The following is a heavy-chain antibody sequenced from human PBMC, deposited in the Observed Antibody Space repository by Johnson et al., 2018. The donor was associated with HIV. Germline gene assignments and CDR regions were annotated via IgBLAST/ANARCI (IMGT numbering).Heavy chain of an antibody. Sequence: VQLVESGGGVVQPGRSLRLSCAASGFTFSSYAMHWVRQAPGKGLEWVAVISYDGSNKYYADSVTGRFTISRDNSKNTLYLQMNSLRAEGTAVYYCARDRGRWLQFFTTPDAFDIWGQGTMVTVSS. CDR2: ISYDGSNK. V-gene: IGHV3-30-3*01. D-gene: IGHD5-24*01. CDR3: ARDRGRWLQFFTTPDAFDI. CDR1: GFTFSSYA. J-gene: IGHJ3*02.